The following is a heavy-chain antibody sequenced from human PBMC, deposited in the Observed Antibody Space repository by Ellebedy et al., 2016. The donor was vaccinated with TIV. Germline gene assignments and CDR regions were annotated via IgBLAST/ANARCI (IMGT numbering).Heavy chain of an antibody. CDR1: GFTLSSYS. CDR2: ISSSSNTI. J-gene: IGHJ4*02. D-gene: IGHD2-15*01. Sequence: GESLKISCAASGFTLSSYSMNWVRQAPGRGLEWVSYISSSSNTIYYADSVKGRFTISRDNAKNTLYLQMNSLRAEDTAVYYCARARGCSGGRCYSADYWGQGTLVTVSS. V-gene: IGHV3-48*01. CDR3: ARARGCSGGRCYSADY.